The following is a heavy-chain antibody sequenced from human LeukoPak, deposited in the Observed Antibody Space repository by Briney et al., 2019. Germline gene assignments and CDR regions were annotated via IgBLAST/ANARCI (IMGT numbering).Heavy chain of an antibody. CDR2: IYYSGST. D-gene: IGHD1-26*01. J-gene: IGHJ6*03. Sequence: SETLSLTCTVSGGSISSHYWSWIRQPPGKGLEWIGNIYYSGSTNYNPSLKSRVTISVDTSKNQFSLKLSSVTAADTAVYYCASMERYSYYYMDVWGKGTTVTVSS. CDR3: ASMERYSYYYMDV. CDR1: GGSISSHY. V-gene: IGHV4-59*11.